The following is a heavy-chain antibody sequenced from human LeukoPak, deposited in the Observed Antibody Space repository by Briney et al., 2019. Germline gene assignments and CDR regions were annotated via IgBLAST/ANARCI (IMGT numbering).Heavy chain of an antibody. CDR2: ISASGATP. CDR1: GFIFNNYA. J-gene: IGHJ4*02. CDR3: AKSTGYFEY. Sequence: GGSLRLSCAVSGFIFNNYAMAWVRQVPGKGLEWVSTISASGATPYQADSVKGRFTISRDNSQQTLYLQMNSLRAEDTAVYYCAKSTGYFEYWGQGALVTVSS. V-gene: IGHV3-23*01. D-gene: IGHD1-14*01.